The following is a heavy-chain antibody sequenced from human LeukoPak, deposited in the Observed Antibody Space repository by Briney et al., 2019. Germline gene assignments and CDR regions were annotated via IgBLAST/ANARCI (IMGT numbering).Heavy chain of an antibody. CDR1: GGSFSGYY. Sequence: SETLSLTCAVYGGSFSGYYWSWIRQPPGKGLEWIGEINHSGSTNYNPSLKSRVTISVDTSKNQFSLKLSSVTAADTAVYYCARARRITMVRGVIITASLPYFDYWGQGTLVTVSS. V-gene: IGHV4-34*01. D-gene: IGHD3-10*01. CDR3: ARARRITMVRGVIITASLPYFDY. CDR2: INHSGST. J-gene: IGHJ4*02.